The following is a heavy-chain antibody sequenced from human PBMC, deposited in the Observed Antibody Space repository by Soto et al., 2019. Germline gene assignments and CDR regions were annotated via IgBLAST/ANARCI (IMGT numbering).Heavy chain of an antibody. D-gene: IGHD3-10*01. CDR2: IYPGDSDT. V-gene: IGHV5-51*01. J-gene: IGHJ5*02. Sequence: GESLKISCKGSGYSFTSYWIGWVRQMPGKGLEWMGIIYPGDSDTRYSLSFQGQVTISADKSISTAYLQWSSLKASDTAMYYCARHSPYGSGSYYIWFDPWGQGTLVTVSS. CDR1: GYSFTSYW. CDR3: ARHSPYGSGSYYIWFDP.